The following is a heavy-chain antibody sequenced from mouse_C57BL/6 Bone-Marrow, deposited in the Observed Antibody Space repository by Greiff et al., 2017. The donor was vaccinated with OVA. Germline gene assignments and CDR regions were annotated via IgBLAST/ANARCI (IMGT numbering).Heavy chain of an antibody. D-gene: IGHD2-3*01. CDR2: IDPENGDT. CDR3: TTGYGYYPWFAY. V-gene: IGHV14-4*01. CDR1: GFNIKDDY. Sequence: VQLQQSGAELVRPGASVKLSCTASGFNIKDDYMHWVKQRPEQGLEWIGWIDPENGDTESASKFQGKATITADTSSNTAYLQLSSLTSEDTAVYYCTTGYGYYPWFAYWGQGTLVTVSA. J-gene: IGHJ3*01.